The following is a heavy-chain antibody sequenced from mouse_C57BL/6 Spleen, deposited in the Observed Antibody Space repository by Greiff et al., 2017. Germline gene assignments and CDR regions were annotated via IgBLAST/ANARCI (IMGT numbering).Heavy chain of an antibody. J-gene: IGHJ1*03. Sequence: VNVVESGPGLVAPSQSLSITCTVSGFSLTSYGVSWVRQPPGKGLEWLGVIWGDGGTNYHSALISRLSISKDNSKSQVFLKLNSLQTDDTATYYWAKEGGYYFLDVWGTGTTVTVSS. CDR3: AKEGGYYFLDV. CDR2: IWGDGGT. CDR1: GFSLTSYG. D-gene: IGHD2-3*01. V-gene: IGHV2-3*01.